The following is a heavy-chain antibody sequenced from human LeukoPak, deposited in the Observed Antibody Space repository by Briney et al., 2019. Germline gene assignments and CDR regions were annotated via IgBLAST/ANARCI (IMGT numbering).Heavy chain of an antibody. D-gene: IGHD3-10*01. V-gene: IGHV4-4*07. J-gene: IGHJ4*02. CDR2: IYTSGST. Sequence: SETLSLTCTVSGGSTSSDYWSWIRQPAGKGLEWIGRIYTSGSTNYNPSLKSRVTISVDTSKNQFSLKLSSVTAADTAVYYCARELPLYYYGSGSPNFDYWGQGTLVTVSS. CDR1: GGSTSSDY. CDR3: ARELPLYYYGSGSPNFDY.